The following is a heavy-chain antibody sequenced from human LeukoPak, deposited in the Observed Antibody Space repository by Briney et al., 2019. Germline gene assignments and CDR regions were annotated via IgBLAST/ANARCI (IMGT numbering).Heavy chain of an antibody. CDR2: TYYTSTWYN. CDR1: GDSVSSNSAT. J-gene: IGHJ4*02. Sequence: SQTLSLTCAISGDSVSSNSATWNWIRQSPSRGLEWLGRTYYTSTWYNDYTVSVKSRISINADTSKNQLSLHLNSVTPEDTAVYFCARGKIGAAGTFVYWGQGTLVTVSS. D-gene: IGHD6-13*01. CDR3: ARGKIGAAGTFVY. V-gene: IGHV6-1*01.